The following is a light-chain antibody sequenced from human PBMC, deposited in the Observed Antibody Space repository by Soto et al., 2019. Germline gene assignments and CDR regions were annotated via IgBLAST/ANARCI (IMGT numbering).Light chain of an antibody. CDR3: QQYGGSPQT. V-gene: IGKV3-15*01. J-gene: IGKJ1*01. Sequence: EIVMTQSPATLSVSPGERATLSCRASQSVSRTLAWYQQKPGQAPRLLIYDASTRATGIPARFSGSGSGTEFTLTISSLQSEDFAVYYCQQYGGSPQTFGQGTTVEIK. CDR1: QSVSRT. CDR2: DAS.